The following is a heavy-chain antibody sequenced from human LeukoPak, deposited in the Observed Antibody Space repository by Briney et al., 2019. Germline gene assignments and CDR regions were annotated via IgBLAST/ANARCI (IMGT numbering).Heavy chain of an antibody. J-gene: IGHJ1*01. Sequence: SETLSLTCTVSGGPISSPNHFWGWVRQPPGKGLEWIGSVYYGGTTCSNPSLKSRVTMSADTSKNQFSLTLRSVTAADTAVYYCARVVAGTKDFQYWGQGTLVTVSS. CDR1: GGPISSPNHF. V-gene: IGHV4-39*01. CDR2: VYYGGTT. D-gene: IGHD6-19*01. CDR3: ARVVAGTKDFQY.